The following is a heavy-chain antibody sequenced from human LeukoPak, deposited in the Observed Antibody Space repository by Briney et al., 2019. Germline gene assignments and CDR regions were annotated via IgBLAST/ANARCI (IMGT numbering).Heavy chain of an antibody. CDR2: IRYDGSNK. D-gene: IGHD3-3*01. J-gene: IGHJ6*03. Sequence: TGGSLRLSCAASGFTFSSYGMHWVRQAPGKGLEWVAFIRYDGSNKYYADSVKGRFTISRDNSKNTLYLQMNSLRAEDTAVYYCAKVSVEWSIRREVYMDVWGKGTTVTVSS. CDR3: AKVSVEWSIRREVYMDV. CDR1: GFTFSSYG. V-gene: IGHV3-30*02.